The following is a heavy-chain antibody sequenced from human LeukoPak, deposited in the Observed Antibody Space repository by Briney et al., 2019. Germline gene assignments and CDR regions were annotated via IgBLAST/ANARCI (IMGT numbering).Heavy chain of an antibody. CDR3: AKDSFYGNSVY. J-gene: IGHJ4*02. Sequence: SGASLRLSRAASGFTFSSYAMSWVRQAPGKGLEWVSAISGSGGSTYYADSVKGRFTISRDNSKNTLYLQMNSLRAEDTAVYYCAKDSFYGNSVYWGQGTLVTVSS. CDR2: ISGSGGST. CDR1: GFTFSSYA. V-gene: IGHV3-23*01. D-gene: IGHD4-23*01.